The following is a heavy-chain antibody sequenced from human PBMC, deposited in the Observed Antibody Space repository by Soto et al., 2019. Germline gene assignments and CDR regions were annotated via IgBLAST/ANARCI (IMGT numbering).Heavy chain of an antibody. V-gene: IGHV4-4*07. J-gene: IGHJ5*02. Sequence: SETLSLTCTVSGGAISTYYWTWIRQPAGKGLEWIGRIYSSGSTKYNPSLQSRVTMSLDTSNNQFSLRLTSVTAADTAVYYCARGQRFSDWFDPWGQGTLVTVSS. CDR3: ARGQRFSDWFDP. D-gene: IGHD3-3*01. CDR1: GGAISTYY. CDR2: IYSSGST.